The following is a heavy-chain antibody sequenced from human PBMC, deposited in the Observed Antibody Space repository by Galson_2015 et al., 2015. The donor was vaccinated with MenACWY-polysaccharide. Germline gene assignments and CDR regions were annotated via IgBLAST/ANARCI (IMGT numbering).Heavy chain of an antibody. D-gene: IGHD3-3*01. Sequence: PALVKPTQTLTLTCTFSGLSLSTSGVGVGWIRQPPGKAPEWLALVYWDDAKRYSPSLTNRVTVTKATSKNQAGLSMTNMDPVDTATYFCAHRKLITVFGLVTDVGLYFDYWSQGTLVAVSS. CDR1: GLSLSTSGVG. CDR3: AHRKLITVFGLVTDVGLYFDY. CDR2: VYWDDAK. J-gene: IGHJ4*02. V-gene: IGHV2-5*02.